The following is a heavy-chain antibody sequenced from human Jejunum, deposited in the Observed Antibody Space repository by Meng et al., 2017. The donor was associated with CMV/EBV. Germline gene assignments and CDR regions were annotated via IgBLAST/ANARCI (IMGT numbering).Heavy chain of an antibody. CDR2: TTPYNGNT. V-gene: IGHV1-18*01. CDR1: GYVFNTKG. D-gene: IGHD2-2*01. Sequence: GYVFNTKGISWVRQASGQGFEWIGWTTPYNGNTKLADKFQGRVTLTTDSSTRTVYMDLRRLTSDDTAMYYCARERPGSGYQVTDYWGQGTLVTVSS. CDR3: ARERPGSGYQVTDY. J-gene: IGHJ4*02.